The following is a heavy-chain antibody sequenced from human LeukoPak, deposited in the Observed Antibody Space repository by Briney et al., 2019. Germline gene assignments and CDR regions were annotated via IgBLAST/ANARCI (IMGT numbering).Heavy chain of an antibody. J-gene: IGHJ4*02. CDR2: IYPNSGGT. CDR1: GYTFTGYY. V-gene: IGHV1-2*02. Sequence: ASVGVSCKASGYTFTGYYMHWVRQAPGQGLEWMGWIYPNSGGTNYAQKFQGRVTMTRDTSISTAYMELSRLKSDDTAVYYCARGGGYDYGFDYWGQGTLVTVSS. D-gene: IGHD5-12*01. CDR3: ARGGGYDYGFDY.